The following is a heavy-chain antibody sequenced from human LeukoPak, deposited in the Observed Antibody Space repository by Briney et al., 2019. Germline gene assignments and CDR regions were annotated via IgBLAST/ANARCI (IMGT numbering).Heavy chain of an antibody. J-gene: IGHJ6*02. CDR1: GFTFSSYG. CDR2: ISYDGSNK. V-gene: IGHV3-30*03. D-gene: IGHD3-10*01. Sequence: GGSLRLSCAASGFTFSSYGMHWVRQAPGKGLEWVAVISYDGSNKYYADSVKGRFTISRDNSKNTLYLQMNSLRAEDTAVYYCASIYGSGSCYYYGMDVWGQGTTVTVSS. CDR3: ASIYGSGSCYYYGMDV.